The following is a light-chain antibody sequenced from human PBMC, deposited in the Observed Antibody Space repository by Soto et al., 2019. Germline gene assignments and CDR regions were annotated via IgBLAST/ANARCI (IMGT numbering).Light chain of an antibody. CDR3: SSFAGSHSV. CDR2: EVS. V-gene: IGLV2-8*01. J-gene: IGLJ1*01. CDR1: SSDVGGYNY. Sequence: QSVLTQPPSASGSPGQSFTISCTGTSSDVGGYNYVSWYQQHPGKAPKLMIYEVSKRPSGVPDRFSGSKSGNTASLTVSGLQAEDEADYYCSSFAGSHSVFGTGTKVTVL.